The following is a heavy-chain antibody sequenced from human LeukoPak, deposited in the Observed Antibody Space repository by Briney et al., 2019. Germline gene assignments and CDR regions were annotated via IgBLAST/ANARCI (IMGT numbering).Heavy chain of an antibody. CDR3: AKGEYGSGWYFRFDY. CDR2: ISYDGSNK. CDR1: GFTFSSYA. V-gene: IGHV3-30-3*01. Sequence: PGRSLRLSCAASGFTFSSYAMHWVRQAPGKGLEWVAVISYDGSNKYYADSVKGRFTISRDNSKNTLYLQMNSLRAEDTAVYYCAKGEYGSGWYFRFDYWGQGTLVTVSS. J-gene: IGHJ4*02. D-gene: IGHD6-19*01.